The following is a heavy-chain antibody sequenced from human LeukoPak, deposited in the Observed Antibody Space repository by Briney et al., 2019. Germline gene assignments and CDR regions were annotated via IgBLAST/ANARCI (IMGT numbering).Heavy chain of an antibody. CDR1: GYTFTGYY. Sequence: ASVKVSCKASGYTFTGYYMHWVRQAPGQGLEWMGWINPNGGGTNYAQKFQGRVTMTRDTSISTAYMELSRLRSDDTAVYYCARNLNPTLGYSGYLHLFDYWGQGTLVTVSS. V-gene: IGHV1-2*02. CDR2: INPNGGGT. J-gene: IGHJ4*02. D-gene: IGHD5-12*01. CDR3: ARNLNPTLGYSGYLHLFDY.